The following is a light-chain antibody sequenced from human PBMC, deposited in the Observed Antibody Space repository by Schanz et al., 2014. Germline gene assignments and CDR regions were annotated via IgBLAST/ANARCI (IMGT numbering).Light chain of an antibody. V-gene: IGKV3-20*01. J-gene: IGKJ1*01. CDR1: QSVSSN. Sequence: DIVMTQSPVTLSVSPGERATLSCWASQSVSSNLAWYQQKPGQAPRLLIYGASSRATGIPDRFSGSGSGTDFTLTISRLEPEDFAVYYCQQYGSSRTWTFGQGTKVEIK. CDR3: QQYGSSRTWT. CDR2: GAS.